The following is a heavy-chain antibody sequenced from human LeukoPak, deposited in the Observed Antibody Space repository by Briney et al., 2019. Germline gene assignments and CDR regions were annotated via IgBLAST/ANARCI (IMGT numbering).Heavy chain of an antibody. D-gene: IGHD2-2*03. CDR3: ARPPSRGYSSSFEY. CDR2: IYPDESNI. V-gene: IGHV5-51*01. CDR1: GDTFTTYW. Sequence: GESLKISCKGSGDTFTTYWIGWVRQMPGKGLEWMGIIYPDESNIRYSPSFQGQVTISADKSISTAYLQWSSLKASDTAMYYCARPPSRGYSSSFEYWGQGTLVTVSS. J-gene: IGHJ4*02.